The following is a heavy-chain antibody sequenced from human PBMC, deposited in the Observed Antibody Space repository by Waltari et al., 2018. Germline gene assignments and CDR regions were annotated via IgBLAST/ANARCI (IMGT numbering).Heavy chain of an antibody. D-gene: IGHD6-13*01. CDR3: ARKGIEAAGIPRGGWFDP. CDR1: GGSFSGYY. V-gene: IGHV4-34*01. Sequence: QVQLQQWGAGLLKPSETLSLTCAVYGGSFSGYYWSWIRQPPAKGLEWIGEINHSGSTNYNPSLKSRVTISVDTSKNQFSLKLSSVTAADTAVYYCARKGIEAAGIPRGGWFDPWGQGTLVTVSS. J-gene: IGHJ5*02. CDR2: INHSGST.